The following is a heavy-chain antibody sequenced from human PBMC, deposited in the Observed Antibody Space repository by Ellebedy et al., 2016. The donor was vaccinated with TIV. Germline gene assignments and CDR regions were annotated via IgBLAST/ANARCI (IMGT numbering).Heavy chain of an antibody. Sequence: GESLKISCKASGYAFRIYWITWVRQMPGQGLEWMGRIDPSPSDSYIDYSPSFQGHVTISVDKSITTAYLQWSSLKASDTAIYYCARHELGSNAAFDYWGQGTLVIVSS. CDR1: GYAFRIYW. D-gene: IGHD7-27*01. CDR3: ARHELGSNAAFDY. CDR2: IDPSPSDSYI. V-gene: IGHV5-10-1*01. J-gene: IGHJ4*02.